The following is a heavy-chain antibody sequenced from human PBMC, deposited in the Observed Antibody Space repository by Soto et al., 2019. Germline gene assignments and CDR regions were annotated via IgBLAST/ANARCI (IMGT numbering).Heavy chain of an antibody. CDR3: ARAKAPLSSGGWYWFDP. CDR2: IYYSGST. CDR1: GGSISSYY. D-gene: IGHD6-13*01. V-gene: IGHV4-59*08. J-gene: IGHJ5*02. Sequence: QVQLQESGPGLVKPSETPSLTCTVSGGSISSYYWCWIRQPPGKGLEWIGYIYYSGSTNYNPSHKIRDTISVDTSKNQSSLKMRSVTAADTAMYYCARAKAPLSSGGWYWFDPWGRGTLVTLSS.